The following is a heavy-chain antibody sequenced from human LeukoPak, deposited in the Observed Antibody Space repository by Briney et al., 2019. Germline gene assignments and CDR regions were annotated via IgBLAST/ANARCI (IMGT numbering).Heavy chain of an antibody. CDR2: IYYSGST. D-gene: IGHD3-22*01. J-gene: IGHJ4*02. Sequence: SETLSLTCTVSGGSISSSSYYWGWIRQPPGKGLEWIGSIYYSGSTYYNPSLKSRVTISVDTSKNQFSLKLSSVTAADTAVYYCARGAYYYDSSGSLIVYYFAYWGQGTLVTVSS. CDR3: ARGAYYYDSSGSLIVYYFAY. CDR1: GGSISSSSYY. V-gene: IGHV4-39*07.